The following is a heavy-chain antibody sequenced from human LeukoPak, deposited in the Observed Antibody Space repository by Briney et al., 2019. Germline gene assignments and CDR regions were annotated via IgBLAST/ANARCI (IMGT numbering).Heavy chain of an antibody. Sequence: GGSLRLACAAAAFSVGSTYMTSVSQAPGKGLGWVSFIYSGGSTYYADSVKGRFTISRDNAKISLYRQMNSLRAEDTAVYYGARVERGLRYCDWHFDYWGQGTLVTVSS. D-gene: IGHD3-9*01. J-gene: IGHJ4*02. CDR1: AFSVGSTY. V-gene: IGHV3-66*01. CDR3: ARVERGLRYCDWHFDY. CDR2: IYSGGST.